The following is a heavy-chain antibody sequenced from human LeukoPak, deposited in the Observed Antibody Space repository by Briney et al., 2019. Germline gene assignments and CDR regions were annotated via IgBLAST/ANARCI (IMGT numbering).Heavy chain of an antibody. J-gene: IGHJ4*02. CDR1: GFTFSSHV. CDR2: ISTSSGIT. V-gene: IGHV3-23*01. Sequence: GGSLRLSCAASGFTFSSHVISWVRQTPGKGLEWVSAISTSSGITYYADSVKGRFSISRDNSKNTLYLQINSLRAEDTAVYYCAKERGYSGDPQDFDYWGQGTLVTVSS. CDR3: AKERGYSGDPQDFDY. D-gene: IGHD4-17*01.